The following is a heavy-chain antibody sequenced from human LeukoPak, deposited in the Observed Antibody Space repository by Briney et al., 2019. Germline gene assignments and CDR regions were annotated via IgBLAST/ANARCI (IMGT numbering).Heavy chain of an antibody. D-gene: IGHD6-13*01. J-gene: IGHJ4*02. CDR1: GFTFSSYG. V-gene: IGHV3-30*02. Sequence: PGGSLRLSCAASGFTFSSYGMHWVRQAPGKGLEWVAFIRYDGSNKYYADSVKGRFTISRDNSKNTLYLQMNSLRAEDTAVYYCAKDSRTTYDSSWLYYFDSWGQGTLVTVSS. CDR3: AKDSRTTYDSSWLYYFDS. CDR2: IRYDGSNK.